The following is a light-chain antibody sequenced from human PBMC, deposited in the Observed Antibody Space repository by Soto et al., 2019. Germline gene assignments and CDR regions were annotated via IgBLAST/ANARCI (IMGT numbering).Light chain of an antibody. CDR1: QSVTNSY. CDR3: QQYGSGT. J-gene: IGKJ1*01. Sequence: EILLTQSPDTQTLSPGERATLSCWASQSVTNSYLAWYQQKPGQAPRLLIYGASNRATGIPDRFSGSGSGTDFTLTISRLEPEDFAVYYCQQYGSGTFGQGTKVDIK. V-gene: IGKV3-20*01. CDR2: GAS.